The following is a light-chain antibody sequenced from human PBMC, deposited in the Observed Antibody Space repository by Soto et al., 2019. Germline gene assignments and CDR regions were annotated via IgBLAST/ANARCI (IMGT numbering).Light chain of an antibody. CDR1: QSVSSRS. Sequence: VLTQSPATLSLSPGEGATLACRASQSVSSRSLAWYQQKPGQAPRLLIFDASSRATGIPDRFSGSGSGTDFTLTISRLEPEDVAVYYCLQYGSSPRTFGQGTKVDIK. CDR3: LQYGSSPRT. J-gene: IGKJ1*01. CDR2: DAS. V-gene: IGKV3-20*01.